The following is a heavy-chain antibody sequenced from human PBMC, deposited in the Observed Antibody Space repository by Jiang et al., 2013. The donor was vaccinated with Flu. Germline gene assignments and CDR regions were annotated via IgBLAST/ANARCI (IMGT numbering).Heavy chain of an antibody. CDR1: GFTFSSYE. V-gene: IGHV3-48*03. CDR2: ISSSGSTI. J-gene: IGHJ4*02. D-gene: IGHD6-19*01. CDR3: ASAVAGVNDY. Sequence: GLVQPGGSLRLSCAASGFTFSSYEMNWVRQAPGKGLEWVSYISSSGSTIYYADSVKGRFTISRDNAKNSLYLQMNSLRAEDTAVYYCASAVAGVNDYWGQGTLVTVSS.